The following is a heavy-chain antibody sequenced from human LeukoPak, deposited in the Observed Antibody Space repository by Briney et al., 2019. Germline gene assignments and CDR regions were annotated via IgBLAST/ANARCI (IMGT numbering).Heavy chain of an antibody. CDR1: GFTFSTYA. Sequence: GGSLRLSCAASGFTFSTYAMNWVRQAPGRGLEWVSVIAGNSITIRYADSVKGRFTISRDNSKNTVFLQMNSLKVEDTALYYCAKDLRPDGLYDFDSWGQGTLVTVSS. D-gene: IGHD5/OR15-5a*01. V-gene: IGHV3-23*01. CDR2: IAGNSITI. J-gene: IGHJ4*02. CDR3: AKDLRPDGLYDFDS.